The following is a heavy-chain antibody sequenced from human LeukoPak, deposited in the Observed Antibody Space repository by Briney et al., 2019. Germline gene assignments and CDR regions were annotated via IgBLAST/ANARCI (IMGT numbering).Heavy chain of an antibody. CDR1: GFTFSSYA. Sequence: GGSLRLSCAASGFTFSSYAMHLVRLAPGKGLEWVAVISYDGSNKYYADSVKGRFTISRDNSKNTLYLQMNSLRAEDTAVYYCARDLTYYDSSGPFDYWGQGTLVTVSS. CDR3: ARDLTYYDSSGPFDY. J-gene: IGHJ4*02. CDR2: ISYDGSNK. D-gene: IGHD3-22*01. V-gene: IGHV3-30-3*01.